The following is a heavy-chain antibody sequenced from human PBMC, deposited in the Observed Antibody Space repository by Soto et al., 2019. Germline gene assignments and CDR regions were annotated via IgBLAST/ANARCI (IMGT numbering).Heavy chain of an antibody. CDR1: GGSISSYY. CDR2: IYFRGTT. D-gene: IGHD6-19*01. Sequence: SETLSLTCTVSGGSISSYYWSWIRQPPGKGLEWIGYIYFRGTTNYNPSLKSRVTMSADTSKNQFSLKLNSVTAADTAVYYCARMYSSGLPDYWGQGTLVTVSS. V-gene: IGHV4-59*01. J-gene: IGHJ4*02. CDR3: ARMYSSGLPDY.